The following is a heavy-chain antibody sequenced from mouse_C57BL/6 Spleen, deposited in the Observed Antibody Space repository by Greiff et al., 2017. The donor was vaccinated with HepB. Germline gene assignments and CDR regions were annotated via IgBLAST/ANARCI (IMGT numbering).Heavy chain of an antibody. CDR2: IDPANGNT. Sequence: EVQGVESVAELVRPGASVKLSCTASGFNIKNTYMHWVKQRPEQGLEWIGRIDPANGNTKYAPKFQGKATITADPSSNTAYLQLSSLTSEDTAIYYCGRSTTVVDWFAYWGQGTLVTVSA. D-gene: IGHD1-1*01. V-gene: IGHV14-3*01. CDR1: GFNIKNTY. CDR3: GRSTTVVDWFAY. J-gene: IGHJ3*01.